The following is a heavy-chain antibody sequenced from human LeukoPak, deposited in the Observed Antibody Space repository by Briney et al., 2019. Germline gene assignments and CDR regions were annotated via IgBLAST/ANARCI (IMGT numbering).Heavy chain of an antibody. D-gene: IGHD5-24*01. J-gene: IGHJ4*02. V-gene: IGHV3-9*01. CDR1: GFTFDDHA. CDR3: AKGPGMATVKRYLDY. CDR2: LSWNSGSI. Sequence: PGGSLRLSCAASGFTFDDHAMHWVRQAPGKGLEWVSGLSWNSGSIDYADSVKGRFTISRDNAENSLYLQMNSLRAEDTALYYCAKGPGMATVKRYLDYWGQGTLVTVSS.